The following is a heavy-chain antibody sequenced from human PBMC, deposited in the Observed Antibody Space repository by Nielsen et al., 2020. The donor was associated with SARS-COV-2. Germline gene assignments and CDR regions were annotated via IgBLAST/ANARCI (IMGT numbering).Heavy chain of an antibody. D-gene: IGHD4-17*01. J-gene: IGHJ3*02. CDR2: IHDSGTT. CDR3: ARDYYGDYLDGFDI. Sequence: SETLSLTCTVSGGSISSYYWSWIRQAPGKGLEWIGYIHDSGTTTYTPSLKSRVTISLETSKNQFSLKLNSVTAADTAVYYCARDYYGDYLDGFDIWGQGTVVTVSS. CDR1: GGSISSYY. V-gene: IGHV4-59*01.